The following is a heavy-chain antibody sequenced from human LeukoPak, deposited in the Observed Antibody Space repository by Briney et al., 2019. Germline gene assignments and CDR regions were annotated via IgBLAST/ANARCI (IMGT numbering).Heavy chain of an antibody. D-gene: IGHD3-22*01. CDR3: ARYSSGYYYYFQH. CDR2: IYYSGST. J-gene: IGHJ1*01. CDR1: GGSISSSNW. Sequence: SGTLSLTCAVSGGSISSSNWWSWIRQPPGKGLEWIGYIYYSGSTNYNPSLKSRVTISVDTSKNQFSLKLSSVTAADTAVYYCARYSSGYYYYFQHWGQGTLVTVSS. V-gene: IGHV4-61*01.